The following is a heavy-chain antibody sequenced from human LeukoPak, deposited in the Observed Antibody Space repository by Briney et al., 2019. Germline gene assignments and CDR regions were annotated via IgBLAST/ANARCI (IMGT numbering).Heavy chain of an antibody. CDR1: GYTFTGYY. CDR2: INPNSGGT. Sequence: ASVKVSCKASGYTFTGYYMHWVRQAPGQGLEWMGWINPNSGGTNYAQKFQGRVTITRDTSASTAYMELSSLRSEDTAVYYCARDRHPYYYDSSSTEAGSEYFQHWGQGTLVTVSS. D-gene: IGHD3-22*01. J-gene: IGHJ1*01. V-gene: IGHV1-2*02. CDR3: ARDRHPYYYDSSSTEAGSEYFQH.